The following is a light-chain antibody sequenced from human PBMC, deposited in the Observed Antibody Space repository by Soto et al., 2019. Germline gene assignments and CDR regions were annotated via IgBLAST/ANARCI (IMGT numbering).Light chain of an antibody. CDR1: SSNIGSNT. CDR2: NNH. CDR3: ASWDDSLNAWV. Sequence: QSVLTQPPSASGTPGQWVTISCSGSSSNIGSNTVHWYQQLPGTAPRLLIYNNHQRPSGVPARLSASKSGTSASLALTAVQSEDEADYYCASWDDSLNAWVFGGGTKVTVL. J-gene: IGLJ3*02. V-gene: IGLV1-44*01.